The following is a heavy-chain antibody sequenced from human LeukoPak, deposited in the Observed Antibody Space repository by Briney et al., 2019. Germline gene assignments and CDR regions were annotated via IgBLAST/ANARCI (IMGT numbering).Heavy chain of an antibody. D-gene: IGHD2-21*02. CDR2: MNPNSGNT. CDR1: GYTFTSYD. CDR3: ARGLPKTYYYYGMDV. Sequence: ASVKVSCKSSGYTFTSYDISWVRQATGQGLEWMGWMNPNSGNTGYAQKFQGRVTMTRNTSISTAYMELSSLRSEDTAVYYCARGLPKTYYYYGMDVWGQGTTVTVSS. V-gene: IGHV1-8*01. J-gene: IGHJ6*02.